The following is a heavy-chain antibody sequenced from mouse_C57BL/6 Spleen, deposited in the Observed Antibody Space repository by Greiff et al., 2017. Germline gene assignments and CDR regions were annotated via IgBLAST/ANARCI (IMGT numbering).Heavy chain of an antibody. J-gene: IGHJ2*01. CDR3: ARRSGDYFDY. V-gene: IGHV1-82*01. CDR2: IYPGDGDT. CDR1: GYAFSSSW. Sequence: QVQLQQPGAELVKPGASVKISCKASGYAFSSSWMNWVKQRPGKGLEWIGRIYPGDGDTNYNGKFKGKATLTADKSSSTAYMQLSSLTSEDSAVYFCARRSGDYFDYWGQGTTLTVSS.